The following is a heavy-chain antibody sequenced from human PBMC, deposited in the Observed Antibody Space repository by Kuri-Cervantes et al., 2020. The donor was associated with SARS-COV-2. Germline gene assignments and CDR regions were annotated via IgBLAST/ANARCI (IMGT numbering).Heavy chain of an antibody. CDR1: GFTFRSYA. V-gene: IGHV3-23*01. D-gene: IGHD3-16*01. J-gene: IGHJ4*02. Sequence: GGSLRLSCAASGFTFRSYAMTWVRQAPGKGPEWVSTISGDGNSAFYADSVKGRFTISRDNSMHKLYLQMKSLRAEDTAVYYCAKDYATWGWAYQLPDSSFDYWGQGTLVTVSS. CDR3: AKDYATWGWAYQLPDSSFDY. CDR2: ISGDGNSA.